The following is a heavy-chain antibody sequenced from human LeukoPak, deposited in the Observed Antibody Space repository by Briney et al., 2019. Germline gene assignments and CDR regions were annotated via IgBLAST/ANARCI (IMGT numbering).Heavy chain of an antibody. CDR3: TRGGPVAGTHKYFQH. V-gene: IGHV1-8*01. D-gene: IGHD6-19*01. CDR1: GYTFTSYD. Sequence: ASVKVSCKASGYTFTSYDINWVRQATGQGLEWMGWMNPNNVNTDYAQRFQGRVTLTSNTSISTAYMELSSLRSEDTAVYYCTRGGPVAGTHKYFQHWGRAPWSPSPQ. CDR2: MNPNNVNT. J-gene: IGHJ1*01.